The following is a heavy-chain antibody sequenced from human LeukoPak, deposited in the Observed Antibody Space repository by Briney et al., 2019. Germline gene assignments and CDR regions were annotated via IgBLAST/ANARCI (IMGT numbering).Heavy chain of an antibody. V-gene: IGHV3-66*01. Sequence: GGSLRLSCAASGFTVSSNYMSWVRQAPGKGLEWVSVIYSGGSTYYPDSVKGRFTISRDNSKNTLYLQMNSLRAEDTAVYYCARGSYSSGWYDFDYWGQGTLVTVSS. D-gene: IGHD6-19*01. CDR3: ARGSYSSGWYDFDY. J-gene: IGHJ4*02. CDR1: GFTVSSNY. CDR2: IYSGGST.